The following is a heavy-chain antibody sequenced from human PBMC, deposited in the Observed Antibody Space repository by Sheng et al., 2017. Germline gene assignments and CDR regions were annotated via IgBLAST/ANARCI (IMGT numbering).Heavy chain of an antibody. D-gene: IGHD5-12*01. CDR2: ISGSGGST. CDR1: GFTFSSYA. J-gene: IGHJ4*02. Sequence: EVQLLESGGGLVQPGGSLRLSCAVSGFTFSSYAMSWVRQAPGKGLEWVSAISGSGGSTYYADSVKGRFTISRDNSKNTLYLQMNSLRAEDTAVYYCAKDHGDGYKVFDYWGQGTLVTVSS. V-gene: IGHV3-23*01. CDR3: AKDHGDGYKVFDY.